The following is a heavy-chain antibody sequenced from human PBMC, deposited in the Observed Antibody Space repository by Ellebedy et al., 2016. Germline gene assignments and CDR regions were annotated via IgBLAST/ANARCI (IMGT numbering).Heavy chain of an antibody. V-gene: IGHV4-39*01. Sequence: SETLSLTXTVSGGSISGSTYYWGWIRQPPGKGLEWIGSCYYSGNTYNSSLKSRVSISVDTSKNQFSLKLNSVTATDTAVYYCVRRLGARPPSDWGQGTLVTVSS. CDR1: GGSISGSTYY. D-gene: IGHD1-26*01. J-gene: IGHJ4*02. CDR2: CYYSGNT. CDR3: VRRLGARPPSD.